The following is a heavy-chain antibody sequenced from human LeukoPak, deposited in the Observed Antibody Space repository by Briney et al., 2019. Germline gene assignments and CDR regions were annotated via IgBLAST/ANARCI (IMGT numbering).Heavy chain of an antibody. CDR3: ATYSGAHHKTFDY. J-gene: IGHJ4*02. D-gene: IGHD1-26*01. V-gene: IGHV3-7*03. CDR2: IKQDESEK. Sequence: GGSLRLSCAASGFTFSTYSMNWVRQAPGKGLEWVANIKQDESEKDYVDSVKGRFTISRDNAKNSLYLQVNSLRAEDTAVYYCATYSGAHHKTFDYWGQGTLVTVSS. CDR1: GFTFSTYS.